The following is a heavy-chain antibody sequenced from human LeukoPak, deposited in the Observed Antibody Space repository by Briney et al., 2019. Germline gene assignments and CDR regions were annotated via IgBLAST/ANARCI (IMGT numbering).Heavy chain of an antibody. J-gene: IGHJ6*03. CDR2: IYSSGST. D-gene: IGHD5-18*01. Sequence: SETLSLTCTVSGGSISSGSYYWSWIRQPAGKGLEWIGRIYSSGSTNYNPSLKSRVTISLDTSKNQFSLKLSSVTAADTAVYYCASGYSYGRDYYMDVWGKGTTVTVSS. CDR1: GGSISSGSYY. V-gene: IGHV4-61*02. CDR3: ASGYSYGRDYYMDV.